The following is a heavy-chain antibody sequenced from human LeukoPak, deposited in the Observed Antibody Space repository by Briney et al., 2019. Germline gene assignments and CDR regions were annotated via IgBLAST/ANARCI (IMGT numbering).Heavy chain of an antibody. CDR3: ARAGTLGKGYFDY. J-gene: IGHJ4*02. CDR1: GFTFSSNS. CDR2: ISSSSRYI. Sequence: KTGGSLRLSCAASGFTFSSNSMNWVSQAPGKWMEWDSFISSSSRYIYYADSVKGRFTTSRDKAKNSLYLQMKRLRAEDTAVYYCARAGTLGKGYFDYWGQGTLVTVSS. V-gene: IGHV3-21*01. D-gene: IGHD6-19*01.